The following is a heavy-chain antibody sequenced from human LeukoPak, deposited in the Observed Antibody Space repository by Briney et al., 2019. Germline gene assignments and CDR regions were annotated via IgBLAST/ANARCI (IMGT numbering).Heavy chain of an antibody. CDR1: GYSVSSGDY. Sequence: SETLSLTCAVSGYSVSSGDYWGWIRQPPGKGLEWIGSIFNSGSTYYNPSLKSRVTISADTSKRHFSLKLSSVTAADTAVYYCARNRSEPLGNGGSFDYWGQGTLVTVSS. V-gene: IGHV4-38-2*01. CDR2: IFNSGST. CDR3: ARNRSEPLGNGGSFDY. D-gene: IGHD3-16*01. J-gene: IGHJ4*02.